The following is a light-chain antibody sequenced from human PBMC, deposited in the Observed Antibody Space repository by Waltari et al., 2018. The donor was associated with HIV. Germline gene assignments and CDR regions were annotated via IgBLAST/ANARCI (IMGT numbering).Light chain of an antibody. CDR3: QQYYSTPPMYT. CDR2: WAS. J-gene: IGKJ2*01. CDR1: QSVLYSSNNKNS. Sequence: DIVMTQSPDSLAVSLGERATINCKSSQSVLYSSNNKNSLAWYQQKPGQPPKLLIYWASTRKSGVPDRFSGSGSGTDFTLTISSLQAEDVAVYYCQQYYSTPPMYTFGQGTKLEIK. V-gene: IGKV4-1*01.